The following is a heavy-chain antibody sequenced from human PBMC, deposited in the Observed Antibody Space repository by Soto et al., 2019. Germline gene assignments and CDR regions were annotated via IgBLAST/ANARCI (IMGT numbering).Heavy chain of an antibody. Sequence: ASVKVSCKASGNTVPNYAIHWVRQAPGQRLEWMGWINGGNGNTYYSEHFQGRVTMTTDTSTSTAYMELRSLRSDDTAVYYCAREGVAPYYYYGMDVWGQGTPVTFSS. V-gene: IGHV1-3*01. J-gene: IGHJ6*02. CDR3: AREGVAPYYYYGMDV. CDR2: INGGNGNT. D-gene: IGHD5-12*01. CDR1: GNTVPNYA.